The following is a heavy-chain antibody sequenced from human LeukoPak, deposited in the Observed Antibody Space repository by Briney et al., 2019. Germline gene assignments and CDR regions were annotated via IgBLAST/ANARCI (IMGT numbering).Heavy chain of an antibody. J-gene: IGHJ5*02. CDR3: ASENRDSSSWYEGDYNWFDP. Sequence: AASVKVSCTASGYTFTGYYMHWVRQAPGQGLEWMGWINPNSGGTNYAQKFQGRVTMTRDTSISTAYMELSRLRSDDTAVYYCASENRDSSSWYEGDYNWFDPWGQGTLVTVSS. CDR2: INPNSGGT. V-gene: IGHV1-2*02. D-gene: IGHD6-13*01. CDR1: GYTFTGYY.